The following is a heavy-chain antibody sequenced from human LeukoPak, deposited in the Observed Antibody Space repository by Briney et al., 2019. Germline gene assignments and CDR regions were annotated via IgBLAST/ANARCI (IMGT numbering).Heavy chain of an antibody. D-gene: IGHD3-22*01. Sequence: HSGGSLRLSCAASGFTFSSYWMHWVRQAPGKGLVWVSRINSDGSSTSYADSVKGRFTISRDNAKNTLYLQMNSLRAEDTALYYCARSGDSSGYYTGSLDYWGQGTLVTVSS. V-gene: IGHV3-74*01. CDR1: GFTFSSYW. CDR3: ARSGDSSGYYTGSLDY. J-gene: IGHJ4*02. CDR2: INSDGSST.